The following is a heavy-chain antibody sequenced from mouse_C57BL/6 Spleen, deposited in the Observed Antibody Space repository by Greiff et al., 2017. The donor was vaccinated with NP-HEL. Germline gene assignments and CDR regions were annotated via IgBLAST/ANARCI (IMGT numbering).Heavy chain of an antibody. CDR3: TDSNYGNYAMDY. Sequence: EVKLMESGAELVRPGASVKLSCTASGFNIKDDYMHWVKQRPEQGLEWIGWIDPENGDTEYASKFQGKATITADTSSNTAYLQLSSLTSEDTAVYYCTDSNYGNYAMDYWGQGTSVTVSS. V-gene: IGHV14-4*01. J-gene: IGHJ4*01. CDR2: IDPENGDT. CDR1: GFNIKDDY. D-gene: IGHD2-5*01.